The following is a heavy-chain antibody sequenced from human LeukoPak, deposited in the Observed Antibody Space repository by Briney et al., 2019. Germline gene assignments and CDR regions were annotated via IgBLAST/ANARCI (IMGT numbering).Heavy chain of an antibody. D-gene: IGHD4-11*01. CDR3: VRGYTNYPYYFDS. J-gene: IGHJ4*02. Sequence: PSETLSLTCTVSGYSISSGYYWGWIRQPPGKGLEWIGSIYHSGSTYYNPSLKSRVTISVDTSKNQFSLNLSSVTAADTAVYYCVRGYTNYPYYFDSWGQGTLVTVSS. V-gene: IGHV4-38-2*02. CDR1: GYSISSGYY. CDR2: IYHSGST.